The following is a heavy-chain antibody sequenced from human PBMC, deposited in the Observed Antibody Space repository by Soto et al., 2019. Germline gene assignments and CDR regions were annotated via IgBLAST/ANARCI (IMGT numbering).Heavy chain of an antibody. CDR1: GGTFSSYA. CDR3: ARAKRGGVVRIGNWFDP. Sequence: QVQLVQSGAEVKKPGSSVKVSCKASGGTFSSYAISWVRQAPGQGLEWMGGIIPIFGTANYAQKFQGRVTITADESTSTAYMELSSLRSEDTAVYYCARAKRGGVVRIGNWFDPWGQGTLVTVSS. V-gene: IGHV1-69*01. D-gene: IGHD3-3*01. CDR2: IIPIFGTA. J-gene: IGHJ5*02.